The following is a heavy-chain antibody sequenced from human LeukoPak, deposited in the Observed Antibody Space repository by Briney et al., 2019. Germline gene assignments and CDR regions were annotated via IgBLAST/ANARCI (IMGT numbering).Heavy chain of an antibody. CDR3: AINTVTTWGYYYYYMDV. J-gene: IGHJ6*03. CDR2: IYYSGIT. Sequence: SETLSLTCTVSGGSISSSSYYWGWIRQPPGKGLEWIGSIYYSGITYYNPSLKSRVTISVDTSKNQFSLKLSSVTAADTAVYYCAINTVTTWGYYYYYMDVWGKGTTVTVSS. D-gene: IGHD4-11*01. V-gene: IGHV4-39*07. CDR1: GGSISSSSYY.